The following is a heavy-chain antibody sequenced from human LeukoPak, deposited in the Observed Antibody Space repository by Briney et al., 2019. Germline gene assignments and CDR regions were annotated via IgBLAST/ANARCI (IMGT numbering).Heavy chain of an antibody. Sequence: SETLSLTCSVPGGSISSYYWSWIRQPPGKGLEWIGYIYYSGSTNYNPSLKSRVTISVDTSKNQFSLKLSSVTAADTAVYYCAGGLYSSGWLFDYWGQGTLVTVAS. V-gene: IGHV4-59*08. D-gene: IGHD6-19*01. CDR1: GGSISSYY. J-gene: IGHJ4*02. CDR2: IYYSGST. CDR3: AGGLYSSGWLFDY.